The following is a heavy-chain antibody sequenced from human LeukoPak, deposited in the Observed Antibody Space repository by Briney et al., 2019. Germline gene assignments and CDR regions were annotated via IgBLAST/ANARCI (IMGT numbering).Heavy chain of an antibody. CDR2: IYVGDSDT. CDR3: ARHGWGWSGYNYYMDV. Sequence: GESLKISCKGSGYSFTSYWIGWVRQMPGKGLEWMGIIYVGDSDTRYSPSFQGRVTISADKSITTAYLQWSSLKASDTAMYFCARHGWGWSGYNYYMDVWGKGTTVTVSS. J-gene: IGHJ6*03. D-gene: IGHD3-3*01. V-gene: IGHV5-51*01. CDR1: GYSFTSYW.